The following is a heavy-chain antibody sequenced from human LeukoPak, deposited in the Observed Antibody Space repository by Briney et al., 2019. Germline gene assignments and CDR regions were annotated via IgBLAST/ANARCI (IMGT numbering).Heavy chain of an antibody. CDR2: IRYDGRNK. J-gene: IGHJ5*02. V-gene: IGHV3-30*02. CDR3: AKTYYDFWSGNFPFDP. D-gene: IGHD3-3*01. CDR1: GFTFSSYG. Sequence: GGSLRLSCAASGFTFSSYGMHWVRQAPGKGLEWVAFIRYDGRNKYYADCVQGRFTISRDNSKNTLYLQMSSLRAEDTAVYYCAKTYYDFWSGNFPFDPWGQGTLVTVSS.